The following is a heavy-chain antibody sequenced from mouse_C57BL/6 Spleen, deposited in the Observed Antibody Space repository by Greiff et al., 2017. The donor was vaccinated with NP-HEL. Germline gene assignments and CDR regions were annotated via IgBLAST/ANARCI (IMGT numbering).Heavy chain of an antibody. J-gene: IGHJ2*01. Sequence: EVQLQQSGPELVKPGASVKMSCKASGYTFTDYNMYWVKQSHGKSLEWIGYINPNNGGTSYNQKFKGKATLTVNKSSSTAYMELRSLTSEDSAVYYCARSYDYDVDYWGQGTTLTVSS. CDR1: GYTFTDYN. CDR2: INPNNGGT. V-gene: IGHV1-22*01. CDR3: ARSYDYDVDY. D-gene: IGHD2-4*01.